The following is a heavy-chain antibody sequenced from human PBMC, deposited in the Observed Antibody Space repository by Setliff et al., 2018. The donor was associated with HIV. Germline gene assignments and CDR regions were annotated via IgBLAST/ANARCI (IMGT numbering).Heavy chain of an antibody. V-gene: IGHV3-23*01. CDR3: AKNTPSIINYPYYYYMDV. CDR2: ISGSGGST. Sequence: AGGSLRLSCAASGFTFSSYAMSWVRQAPGKGLEWVSAISGSGGSTYYADSVKGRFTISRDNSKSTLYLQMNSLRDGDTALYYCAKNTPSIINYPYYYYMDVWGKGTTVTVSS. D-gene: IGHD1-7*01. CDR1: GFTFSSYA. J-gene: IGHJ6*03.